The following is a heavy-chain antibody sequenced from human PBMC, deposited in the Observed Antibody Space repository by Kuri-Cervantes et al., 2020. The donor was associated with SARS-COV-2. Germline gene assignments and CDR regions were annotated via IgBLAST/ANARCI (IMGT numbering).Heavy chain of an antibody. CDR1: GDSFTNYW. CDR3: ARRAYGEQVDYYYMDV. Sequence: GGSLRLSCKGSGDSFTNYWIAWVRQMPGKGLEWMGIIYPGDSDTKYSPSFQGQVTISADKSISTAFLQWSSLKASDTAMYYCARRAYGEQVDYYYMDVWGKGTTVTVSS. J-gene: IGHJ6*03. D-gene: IGHD4-17*01. V-gene: IGHV5-51*01. CDR2: IYPGDSDT.